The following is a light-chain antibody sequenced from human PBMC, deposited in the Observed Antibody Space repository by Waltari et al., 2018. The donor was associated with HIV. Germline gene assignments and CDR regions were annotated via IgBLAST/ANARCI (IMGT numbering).Light chain of an antibody. Sequence: SYVLTQPPSVSVAPGQTASIPCGGNNIGSVHWYQQKPGQAPVMVVYDNSGRPSGIPERFSGSNSGNTATLTISGVEAGDEADYYCQVWDSNADHLVVVGGGTKLTV. J-gene: IGLJ2*01. CDR2: DNS. V-gene: IGLV3-21*02. CDR1: NIGS. CDR3: QVWDSNADHLVV.